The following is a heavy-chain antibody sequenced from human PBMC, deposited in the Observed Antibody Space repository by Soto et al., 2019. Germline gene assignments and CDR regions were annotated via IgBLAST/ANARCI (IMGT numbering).Heavy chain of an antibody. D-gene: IGHD3-10*01. CDR3: ARGFDRSDYYYYYGMDV. J-gene: IGHJ6*02. V-gene: IGHV3-30-3*01. CDR2: ISYDGSNK. Sequence: QVQLVESGGGVVQPGRSLRLSCAASGFTFSSYAMHWVRQAPGKWLEWVAVISYDGSNKYYADSVKGRFTISRDNSKNTLYLQMNSLRAEDTAVYYCARGFDRSDYYYYYGMDVWGQGTTVTVSS. CDR1: GFTFSSYA.